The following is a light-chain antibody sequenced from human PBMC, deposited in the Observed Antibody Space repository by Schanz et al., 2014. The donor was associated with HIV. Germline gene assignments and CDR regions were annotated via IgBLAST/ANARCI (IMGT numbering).Light chain of an antibody. CDR1: QSVSSNF. CDR3: QQYSTYPYT. CDR2: GAS. V-gene: IGKV3-20*01. Sequence: EIVLTQSPGTLSLSPGERATLSCRASQSVSSNFIAWYQQSPGQAPRLLIYGASTRATGVPDRFSGSGSGTDFTLTISNLEPDDFAIYYCQQYSTYPYTFGQGTKLDIQ. J-gene: IGKJ2*01.